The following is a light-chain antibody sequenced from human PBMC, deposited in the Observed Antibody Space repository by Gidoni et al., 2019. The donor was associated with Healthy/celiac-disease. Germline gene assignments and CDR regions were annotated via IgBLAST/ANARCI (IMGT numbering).Light chain of an antibody. J-gene: IGKJ4*01. V-gene: IGKV1-33*01. CDR2: DAS. Sequence: DIQMTQSPSSLSASVGDRVTSTCQASQDISNYLNWYQQKPGKAPKLLIYDASNLEPGVPSRFSGSGSGTDFTFTISSLQPEDIATYYCQQYDNLPLTFGGGTKVEIK. CDR3: QQYDNLPLT. CDR1: QDISNY.